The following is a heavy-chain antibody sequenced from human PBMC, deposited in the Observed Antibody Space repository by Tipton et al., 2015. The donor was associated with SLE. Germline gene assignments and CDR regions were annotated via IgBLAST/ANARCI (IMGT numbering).Heavy chain of an antibody. V-gene: IGHV4-61*01. Sequence: TLSLTCSVSGGSVSNYTYYWGWIRQPPGKGLEWIGYMYYSGITNYNPSLYGRVSISVDTSRNQFSLKMTSVTAADTAVYYCARALPFNYDFWSGYSTDPFDVWGQGTMVTVSA. D-gene: IGHD3-3*01. CDR1: GGSVSNYTYY. CDR3: ARALPFNYDFWSGYSTDPFDV. CDR2: MYYSGIT. J-gene: IGHJ3*01.